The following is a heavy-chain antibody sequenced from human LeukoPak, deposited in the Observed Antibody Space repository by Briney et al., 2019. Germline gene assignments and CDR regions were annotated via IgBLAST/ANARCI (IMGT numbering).Heavy chain of an antibody. V-gene: IGHV1-69*01. J-gene: IGHJ4*02. CDR1: GGTFSSYA. Sequence: SSVKVSCKASGGTFSSYAISWVRPAPGQGLEWMGGIIPIFGTANYAQKFQGRVTITADESTSTAYMELSSLRSEDTAVYYCARGIEQQLETLYYWGQGTLVTVSS. CDR3: ARGIEQQLETLYY. CDR2: IIPIFGTA. D-gene: IGHD6-13*01.